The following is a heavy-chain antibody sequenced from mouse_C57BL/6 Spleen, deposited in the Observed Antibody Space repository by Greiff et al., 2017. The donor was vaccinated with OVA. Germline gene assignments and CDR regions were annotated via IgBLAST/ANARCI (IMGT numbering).Heavy chain of an antibody. V-gene: IGHV1-61*01. J-gene: IGHJ1*03. CDR2: IYPSDSET. CDR3: ARGVYYSNYSWYFDV. Sequence: QVQLQQPGAELVRPGSSVKLSCKASGYTFTSYWMDWVKQRPGQGLEWIGNIYPSDSETHYNQKFKDKATLTVDKSSSTAYMQLSSLTSEDSAVYYCARGVYYSNYSWYFDVWGTGTTVTVSS. D-gene: IGHD2-5*01. CDR1: GYTFTSYW.